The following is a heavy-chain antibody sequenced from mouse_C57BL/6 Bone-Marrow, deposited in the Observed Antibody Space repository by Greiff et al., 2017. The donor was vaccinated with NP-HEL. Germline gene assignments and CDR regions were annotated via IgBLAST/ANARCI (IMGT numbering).Heavy chain of an antibody. J-gene: IGHJ1*03. CDR2: IYPGGGSP. CDR3: ARDLPSYWYFDV. Sequence: QVQLQQPGAELVKPGASVKMSCKASGYTFTSYWITWVKQRPGQGLEWIGDIYPGGGSPNYNEKFKSKATLPVDTSSSTAYMQLSSLTSEDSAVYYCARDLPSYWYFDVWGTGTTVTVSS. CDR1: GYTFTSYW. V-gene: IGHV1-55*01. D-gene: IGHD5-5*01.